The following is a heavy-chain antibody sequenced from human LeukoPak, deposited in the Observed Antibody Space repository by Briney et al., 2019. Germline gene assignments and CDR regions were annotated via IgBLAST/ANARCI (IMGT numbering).Heavy chain of an antibody. J-gene: IGHJ6*03. Sequence: PGGSLRLSCAASGFTFDDYAMHWVRQAPGKGLEWVSLISWDGGSTYYADSVKGRFTISRDNSKNSLYLQMNSLRAEDTALYYCARGIVGATKLDAYYYYYYMDVWGKGTTVTVSS. CDR2: ISWDGGST. D-gene: IGHD1-26*01. V-gene: IGHV3-43D*03. CDR1: GFTFDDYA. CDR3: ARGIVGATKLDAYYYYYYMDV.